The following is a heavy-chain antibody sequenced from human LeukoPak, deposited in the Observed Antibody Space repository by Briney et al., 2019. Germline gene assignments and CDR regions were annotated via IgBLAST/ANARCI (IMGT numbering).Heavy chain of an antibody. J-gene: IGHJ5*02. D-gene: IGHD3-22*01. V-gene: IGHV4-31*03. CDR3: ARALGSSGYGWFDP. CDR1: GGSISGYY. CDR2: IYYSGST. Sequence: SETLSLTCTVSGGSISGYYWSWIRQHPGEGLEWIGNIYYSGSTYYNPSLKSRLTISVDTSKNQFSLKLSSVTAADTAVYYCARALGSSGYGWFDPWGQGTLVTVSS.